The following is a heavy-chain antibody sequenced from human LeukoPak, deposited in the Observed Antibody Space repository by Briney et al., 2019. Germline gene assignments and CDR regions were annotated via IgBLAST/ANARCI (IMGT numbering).Heavy chain of an antibody. CDR2: INPSGGST. V-gene: IGHV1-46*01. Sequence: ASVKVSCKASGYTFTSYYMHWVRQAPGQGLEWMGIINPSGGSTSYAQKFQGRVTMTRDTSISTAYMELSRLRSDDTAVYYCARAQFRRGYSYGYNYWGQGTLVTVSS. CDR3: ARAQFRRGYSYGYNY. J-gene: IGHJ4*02. CDR1: GYTFTSYY. D-gene: IGHD5-18*01.